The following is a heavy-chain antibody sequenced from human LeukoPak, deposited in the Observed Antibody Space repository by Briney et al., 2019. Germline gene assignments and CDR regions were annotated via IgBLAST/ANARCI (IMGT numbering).Heavy chain of an antibody. V-gene: IGHV3-7*03. CDR1: GFTFSSYA. CDR2: INQDGSEK. J-gene: IGHJ5*02. D-gene: IGHD6-19*01. Sequence: GGSLRLSCAASGFTFSSYAMHWVRQAPGKGLEWVANINQDGSEKRYVDSAKGRFTISRDNAENLLYLQMNNLRAEDTAVYYCAREGGSGWYSGWFDPWGQGTLVTVSS. CDR3: AREGGSGWYSGWFDP.